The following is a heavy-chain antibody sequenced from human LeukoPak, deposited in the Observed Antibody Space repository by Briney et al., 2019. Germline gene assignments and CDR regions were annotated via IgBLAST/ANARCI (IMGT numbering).Heavy chain of an antibody. V-gene: IGHV3-30*18. J-gene: IGHJ4*02. Sequence: PGGSLRLSCAASGFTFSGYGLHWVRQAPGKGLEWVGVISYDGSNKYYADSVKGRFTISRDDSKNTLCRQMNSRRAEDTAVYYCAKKWSGSSGWYAPFDYWGQGTLVTVSS. D-gene: IGHD6-19*01. CDR1: GFTFSGYG. CDR3: AKKWSGSSGWYAPFDY. CDR2: ISYDGSNK.